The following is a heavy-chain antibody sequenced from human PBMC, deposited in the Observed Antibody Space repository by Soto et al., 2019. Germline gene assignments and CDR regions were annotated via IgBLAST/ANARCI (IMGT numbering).Heavy chain of an antibody. D-gene: IGHD3-10*01. J-gene: IGHJ6*02. CDR1: GFTFSSYG. CDR3: ARDRTYFGSGSVAMDV. V-gene: IGHV3-33*07. Sequence: SGGSLRLSCAASGFTFSSYGMYWVRQAPGKGLEWLANIRYDGTKEYYADFVKGRFTISRDNSKNTLYLQMNSLRAEDTAVYYCARDRTYFGSGSVAMDVWDQGTTVTVSS. CDR2: IRYDGTKE.